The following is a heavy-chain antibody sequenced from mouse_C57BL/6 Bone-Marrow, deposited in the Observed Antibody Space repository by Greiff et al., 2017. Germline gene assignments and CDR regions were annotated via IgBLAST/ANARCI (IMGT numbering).Heavy chain of an antibody. J-gene: IGHJ2*01. CDR2: IYPTSGRT. CDR3: ARSGPLGRSFDY. CDR1: GYTFTSYW. Sequence: VQLQQPGAELVKPGASVKMSCKASGYTFTSYWITWVKPRPGQGLEWIGDIYPTSGRTNYNEKFKNKAILTVDTSSNTAYMQLSSLTSEDSAVFYCARSGPLGRSFDYWGQGTTLTVSS. D-gene: IGHD4-1*01. V-gene: IGHV1-55*01.